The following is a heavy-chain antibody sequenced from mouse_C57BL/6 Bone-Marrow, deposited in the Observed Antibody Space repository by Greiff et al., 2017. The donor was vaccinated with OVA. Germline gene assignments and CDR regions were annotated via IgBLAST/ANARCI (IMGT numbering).Heavy chain of an antibody. Sequence: VQLKESGGDLVKPGGSLKLSCAASGFTFSSYGMSWVRQTPDKRLEWVATISSGGSYTYYPDSVKGRFTISRDNAKNTLYLQMSSLKAEDTAMYYCARRDYYGSGYFDVWGTGTTVTVSS. CDR3: ARRDYYGSGYFDV. V-gene: IGHV5-6*01. D-gene: IGHD1-1*01. J-gene: IGHJ1*03. CDR2: ISSGGSYT. CDR1: GFTFSSYG.